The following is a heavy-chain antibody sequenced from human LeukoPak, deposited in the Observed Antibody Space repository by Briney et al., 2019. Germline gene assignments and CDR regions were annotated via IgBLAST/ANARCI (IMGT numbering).Heavy chain of an antibody. D-gene: IGHD2-15*01. CDR1: GGSFSGYY. CDR3: ARGVRYCSGGSCSEDYYYGMDA. CDR2: INHSGST. V-gene: IGHV4-34*01. Sequence: SETLSLTCAVYGGSFSGYYWSWIRQPPGKGLEWIGEINHSGSTNYNSSLKSRVTISVDTSKNQFSLKLSSVTAADTAVYYCARGVRYCSGGSCSEDYYYGMDAWGQGTTVTVSS. J-gene: IGHJ6*02.